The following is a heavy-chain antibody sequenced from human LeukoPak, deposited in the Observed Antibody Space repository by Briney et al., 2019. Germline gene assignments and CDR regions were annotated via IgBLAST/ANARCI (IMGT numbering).Heavy chain of an antibody. J-gene: IGHJ5*02. D-gene: IGHD6-13*01. Sequence: SETLSLTCTVSGGSISSYHWSWIRQPPGKGLEWIGYIYYGGGTNYNPSLKSRVTISVDTSKNQFSLNLRSVTAADTAVYYCARDHTAAAGSLNWFDPWGQGTLVTVS. V-gene: IGHV4-59*01. CDR3: ARDHTAAAGSLNWFDP. CDR2: IYYGGGT. CDR1: GGSISSYH.